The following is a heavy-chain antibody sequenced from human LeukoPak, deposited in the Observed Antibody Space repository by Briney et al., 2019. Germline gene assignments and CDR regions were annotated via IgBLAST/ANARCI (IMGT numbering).Heavy chain of an antibody. D-gene: IGHD2-2*01. V-gene: IGHV3-23*01. CDR1: GFTFSSYG. J-gene: IGHJ6*02. CDR2: ISGSGGST. CDR3: AKSSRDIVVVPAASRAYYYYYGMDV. Sequence: GGSLRLSCAASGFTFSSYGMSWVRQAPGKGLEWVSAISGSGGSTYYADSVKGRFTISRDNSKNTLYLQMNSLRAEDTAVYYCAKSSRDIVVVPAASRAYYYYYGMDVWGQGTTVTVSS.